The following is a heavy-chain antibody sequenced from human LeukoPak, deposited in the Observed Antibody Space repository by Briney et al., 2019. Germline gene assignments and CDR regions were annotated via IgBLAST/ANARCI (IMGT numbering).Heavy chain of an antibody. J-gene: IGHJ4*02. D-gene: IGHD3-3*01. V-gene: IGHV4-59*01. CDR1: GGSISSYY. CDR3: ARATAYYDFWSGYYSSIGSYYFDY. Sequence: SETLSLTCTVPGGSISSYYWSWIRQPPGKGLEWIGYIYYSGSTNYNPSLKSRVTISVDTSKNQFSLKLSSVTAADTAVYYCARATAYYDFWSGYYSSIGSYYFDYWGQGTLVTVSS. CDR2: IYYSGST.